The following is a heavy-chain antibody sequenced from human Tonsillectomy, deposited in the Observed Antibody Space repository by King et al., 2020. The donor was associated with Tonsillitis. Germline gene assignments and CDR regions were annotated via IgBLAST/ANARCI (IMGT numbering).Heavy chain of an antibody. CDR3: ARGIATADPLDY. CDR2: ISFDGENK. D-gene: IGHD6-13*01. CDR1: GFTLSSYA. Sequence: QVQLVESGGGVVQPGRSLRLSCAASGFTLSSYAMHWVRQAPGKGLEWVAVISFDGENKYYRDSLNGRFTVSRDNSKNTLYLQMNSLRPEDTAVYSCARGIATADPLDYWGQGTLVTVSS. J-gene: IGHJ4*02. V-gene: IGHV3-30*04.